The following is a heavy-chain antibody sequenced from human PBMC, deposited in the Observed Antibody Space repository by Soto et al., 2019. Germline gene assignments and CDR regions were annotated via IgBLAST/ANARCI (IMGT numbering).Heavy chain of an antibody. CDR3: ARVAKGDGYNSGDY. D-gene: IGHD5-12*01. V-gene: IGHV1-69*10. J-gene: IGHJ4*02. CDR1: GGTFSSYA. Sequence: ASVKVSCKASGGTFSSYAISWVRQAPGQGLEWMGGIIPILGIANYAQKFQGRVTITADKSTSTAYMELSSLRSEDTAVYYCARVAKGDGYNSGDYWGQGTLVTVSS. CDR2: IIPILGIA.